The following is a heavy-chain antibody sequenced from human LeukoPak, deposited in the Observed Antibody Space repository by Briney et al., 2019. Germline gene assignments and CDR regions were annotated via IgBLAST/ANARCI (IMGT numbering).Heavy chain of an antibody. CDR2: ISGSGGST. D-gene: IGHD3-10*01. J-gene: IGHJ6*03. V-gene: IGHV3-23*01. CDR1: GFTFSSYG. Sequence: PGGSLRLSCAASGFTFSSYGMSWVRQAPGKGLEWVSAISGSGGSTYYADSVEGRFTISRDNSKNTLYLQMNSLRAEDTAVYYCAKKPTPMVRGYYMDVWGKGTTVTISS. CDR3: AKKPTPMVRGYYMDV.